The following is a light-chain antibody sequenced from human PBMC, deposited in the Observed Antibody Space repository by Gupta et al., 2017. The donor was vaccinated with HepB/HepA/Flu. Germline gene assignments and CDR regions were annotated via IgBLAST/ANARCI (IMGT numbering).Light chain of an antibody. Sequence: DIHLTPSPSSLSASVGERVTITCQASQDIDNYFIWYHQKPGKAPKLLLYDASKLQTGVPSRFSGSGSGTDFSLTISRLQPEDIGTYYCQQYHNLPLTFGGGTKVEI. J-gene: IGKJ4*02. CDR1: QDIDNY. CDR3: QQYHNLPLT. V-gene: IGKV1-33*01. CDR2: DAS.